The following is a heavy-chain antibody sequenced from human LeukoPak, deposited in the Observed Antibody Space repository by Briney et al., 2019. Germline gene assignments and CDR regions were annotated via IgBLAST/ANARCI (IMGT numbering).Heavy chain of an antibody. Sequence: GGSLRLSCAASGFTFNSYDMHWVRQAPGKGLEWVAVIWYDGTNKYYADSVKGRFTISRDNSKNTLYLQMNSLRVEDTAVHYCARGDSIVDYFDYWGQGTLVTVSS. CDR2: IWYDGTNK. D-gene: IGHD1-26*01. J-gene: IGHJ4*02. V-gene: IGHV3-33*01. CDR1: GFTFNSYD. CDR3: ARGDSIVDYFDY.